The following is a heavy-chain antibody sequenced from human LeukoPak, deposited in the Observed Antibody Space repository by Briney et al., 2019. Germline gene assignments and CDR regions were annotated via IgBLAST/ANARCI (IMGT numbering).Heavy chain of an antibody. CDR2: IYYSGST. D-gene: IGHD3-10*01. CDR1: GGSISSYY. V-gene: IGHV4-59*01. CDR3: ARDGAYYGSGRGWFDP. J-gene: IGHJ5*02. Sequence: SETLSLTCTVSGGSISSYYWSWIRQPPGKGLEWIGYIYYSGSTNYNPSLKSRVTISVDTSKNQFSLKLSSATAADTAVYYCARDGAYYGSGRGWFDPWGQGTLVTVSS.